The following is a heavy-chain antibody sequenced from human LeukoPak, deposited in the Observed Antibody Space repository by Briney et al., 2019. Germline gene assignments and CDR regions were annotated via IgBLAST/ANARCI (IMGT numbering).Heavy chain of an antibody. J-gene: IGHJ4*02. CDR3: ARRFSGSYGVYYFDY. D-gene: IGHD1-26*01. CDR2: IYYSGST. V-gene: IGHV4-59*08. Sequence: SETLSLTCTVSGGSISSYYWSWIRQPPGKGLAWIGYIYYSGSTNYNPSLKSRVTISVDTSKNQFSLKLSSVTAADTAVYYCARRFSGSYGVYYFDYWGQGTLVTVSS. CDR1: GGSISSYY.